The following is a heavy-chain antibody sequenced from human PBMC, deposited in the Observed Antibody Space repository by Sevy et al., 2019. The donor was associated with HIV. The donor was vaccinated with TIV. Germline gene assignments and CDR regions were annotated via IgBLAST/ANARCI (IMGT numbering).Heavy chain of an antibody. CDR3: AIGRGQCSGGSCSILH. Sequence: GASVKVSCKASGYTFTNYHINWVRQATGQGLEWMGWMNPNSGNTGYAQKFQGRVTMTRNTSISTAYMELSSLRSEDTAVYYCAIGRGQCSGGSCSILHWGPGALVTVSS. CDR2: MNPNSGNT. CDR1: GYTFTNYH. J-gene: IGHJ4*02. V-gene: IGHV1-8*01. D-gene: IGHD2-15*01.